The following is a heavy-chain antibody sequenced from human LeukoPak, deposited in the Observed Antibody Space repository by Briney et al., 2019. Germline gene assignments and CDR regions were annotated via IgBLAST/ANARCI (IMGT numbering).Heavy chain of an antibody. CDR2: IYTTEST. V-gene: IGHV4-4*07. CDR3: ARDRRSYYDFWSGSMAV. Sequence: PSETLSLTCTVSGGSISSYYWSWLRQPAGKGLEWIGRIYTTESTNYNPSLKSRVTMSVDTSKNQFSLKLSSVTAADTAVYYCARDRRSYYDFWSGSMAVWGKGTTATVSS. J-gene: IGHJ6*03. D-gene: IGHD3-3*01. CDR1: GGSISSYY.